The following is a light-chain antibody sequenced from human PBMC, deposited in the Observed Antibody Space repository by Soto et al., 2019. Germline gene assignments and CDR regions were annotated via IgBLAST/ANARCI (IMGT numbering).Light chain of an antibody. V-gene: IGKV3-20*01. CDR3: QQYGSSPQT. CDR1: QSVSSSF. CDR2: GAS. Sequence: EIVLTQSPGTLSLSPGEGATLSCRASQSVSSSFLAWYQQKPGQAPRLLIHGASSRATGIPDRFSGSGSGTDFTLTISRLEPEDFAVYYCQQYGSSPQTFGQGTKVEIK. J-gene: IGKJ1*01.